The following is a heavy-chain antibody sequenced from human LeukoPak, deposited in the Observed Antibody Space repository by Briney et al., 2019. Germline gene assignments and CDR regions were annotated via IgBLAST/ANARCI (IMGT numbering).Heavy chain of an antibody. CDR2: ISSSSSYI. CDR3: AVSGTENFYYLDY. J-gene: IGHJ4*02. D-gene: IGHD5-12*01. Sequence: GGSLRLSCAASGFTFSSYSMNWVRQAPGKGLEWVSSISSSSSYIYYADSVKGRFTISRDNAKNSLYLQMNSLRAEDTAVYYCAVSGTENFYYLDYWGQGTLVTVSS. V-gene: IGHV3-21*01. CDR1: GFTFSSYS.